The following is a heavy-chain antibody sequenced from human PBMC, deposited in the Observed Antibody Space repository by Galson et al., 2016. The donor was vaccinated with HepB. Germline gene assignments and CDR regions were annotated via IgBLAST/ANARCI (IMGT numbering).Heavy chain of an antibody. Sequence: QSGAEVKKPGESLKISCEGSGYSFSSYWIGWVRQLPGKRLEWMGIIYPGDSATTYSPPFQDQVTISVDNSINTDYLRFHSLKASDTAIYYCASEGRCCSGAKCPVDYWGQGTLVSVSS. CDR3: ASEGRCCSGAKCPVDY. CDR2: IYPGDSAT. V-gene: IGHV5-51*01. J-gene: IGHJ4*02. D-gene: IGHD2-15*01. CDR1: GYSFSSYW.